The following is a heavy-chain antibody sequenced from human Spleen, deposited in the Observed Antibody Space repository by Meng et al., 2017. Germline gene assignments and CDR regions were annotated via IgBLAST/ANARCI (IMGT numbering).Heavy chain of an antibody. CDR2: IIPNSGDT. D-gene: IGHD2-21*01. J-gene: IGHJ4*02. Sequence: VKLGQSGAEGKEPGAAVKVSCKPSGYPFTAYYIHWVRQAPGQGLEWMGHIIPNSGDTLYAPKFQGRVSMTADTSIGTAYVELSGLRSDDTAIYYCVRDENISLGKLFGDYWGQGTLVTVSS. V-gene: IGHV1-2*06. CDR3: VRDENISLGKLFGDY. CDR1: GYPFTAYY.